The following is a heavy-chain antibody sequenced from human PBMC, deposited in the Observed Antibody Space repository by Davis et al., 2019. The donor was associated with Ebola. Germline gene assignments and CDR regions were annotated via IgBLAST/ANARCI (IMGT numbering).Heavy chain of an antibody. CDR2: ISGSGGST. Sequence: ESLKISCAASGFTFSSHAMSWVRQAPGKGLEWVSAISGSGGSTYYADSVKGRFTISRDNSKNTLYLQMNSLRAEDTAVYYCAKGGEYQLLYGQQLDYWGQGTLVTVSS. D-gene: IGHD2-2*02. J-gene: IGHJ4*02. CDR3: AKGGEYQLLYGQQLDY. V-gene: IGHV3-23*01. CDR1: GFTFSSHA.